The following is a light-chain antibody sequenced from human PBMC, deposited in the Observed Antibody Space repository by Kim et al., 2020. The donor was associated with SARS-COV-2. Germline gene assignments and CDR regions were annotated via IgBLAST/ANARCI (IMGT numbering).Light chain of an antibody. CDR2: AAS. Sequence: SAYVGDRVTITCRASHDISSYLAWYQQKPGKAPNLLISAASTLHSGVPSRFSGSGSGTDFTLTITGLQPEDFATYYCQELNSFPPFGQGTRLEIK. V-gene: IGKV1-9*01. CDR1: HDISSY. J-gene: IGKJ5*01. CDR3: QELNSFPP.